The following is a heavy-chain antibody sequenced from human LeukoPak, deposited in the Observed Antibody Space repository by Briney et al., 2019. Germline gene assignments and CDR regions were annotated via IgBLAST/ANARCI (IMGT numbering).Heavy chain of an antibody. CDR2: ISSDGTYT. D-gene: IGHD3-22*01. J-gene: IGHJ4*02. CDR3: ARDETYDYESNGYLDF. Sequence: GGSLRLSCAASGFTFSSHLMHWVRQAPGKGLVWVSRISSDGTYTNYADFVRGRFTISRDNAKNLVYLQMSSLRAEDTAIYYCARDETYDYESNGYLDFWGQGTVVTVSS. CDR1: GFTFSSHL. V-gene: IGHV3-74*01.